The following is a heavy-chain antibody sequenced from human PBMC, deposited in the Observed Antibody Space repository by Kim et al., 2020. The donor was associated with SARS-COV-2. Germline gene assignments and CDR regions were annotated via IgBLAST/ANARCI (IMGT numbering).Heavy chain of an antibody. V-gene: IGHV5-51*01. Sequence: RYSPSFQGQVTISADKSISTAYLQWSSLKASDTAMYYCARRSAAGSFDYWGQGTLVTVSS. CDR3: ARRSAAGSFDY. J-gene: IGHJ4*02. D-gene: IGHD6-13*01.